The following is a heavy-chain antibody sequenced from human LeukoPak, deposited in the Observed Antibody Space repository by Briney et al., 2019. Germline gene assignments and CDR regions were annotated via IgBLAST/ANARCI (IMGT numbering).Heavy chain of an antibody. CDR1: GFTFSSYG. CDR3: ARGVTIFGVVNSWFDP. Sequence: QPGGSLRLSCAASGFTFSSYGMHWVRQAPGKGLEWVAVISYDGSNKYYADSVKGRFTISRDNSKNTLYLQMNSLRSEDTAVYYCARGVTIFGVVNSWFDPWGQGTLVTVSS. V-gene: IGHV3-30*03. J-gene: IGHJ5*02. D-gene: IGHD3-3*01. CDR2: ISYDGSNK.